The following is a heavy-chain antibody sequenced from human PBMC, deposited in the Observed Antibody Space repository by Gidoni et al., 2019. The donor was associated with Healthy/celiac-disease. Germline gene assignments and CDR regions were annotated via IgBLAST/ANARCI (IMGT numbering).Heavy chain of an antibody. Sequence: QLQLQESGPGLVKPSETLYLTCTVSGGSISSSSYYWGWIRQPPGKGLEWIGSIYYSGSTYYNPSLKSRVTISVDTSKNQFSLKLSSVTAADTAVYYCATNGDLDAFDIWGQGTMVTVSS. CDR2: IYYSGST. CDR1: GGSISSSSYY. J-gene: IGHJ3*02. V-gene: IGHV4-39*01. CDR3: ATNGDLDAFDI. D-gene: IGHD4-17*01.